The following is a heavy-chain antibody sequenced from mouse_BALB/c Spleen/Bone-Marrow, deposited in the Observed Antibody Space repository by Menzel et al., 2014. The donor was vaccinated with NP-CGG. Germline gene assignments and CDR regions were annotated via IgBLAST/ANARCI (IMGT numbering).Heavy chain of an antibody. CDR2: IRNKANGYTT. V-gene: IGHV7-3*02. Sequence: EVKLMESGGGLVQPGGSLRLSCTTSGFTFTGYYMSWVRQPPGKALEWLAFIRNKANGYTTEYSASVKGRFTISRDNSQSILYLQMNTLRAEDSATYYCARFPMDYWGQGTSVTVSS. CDR3: ARFPMDY. CDR1: GFTFTGYY. J-gene: IGHJ4*01.